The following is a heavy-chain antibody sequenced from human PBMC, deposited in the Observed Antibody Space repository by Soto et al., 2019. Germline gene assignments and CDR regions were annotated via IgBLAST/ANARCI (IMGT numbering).Heavy chain of an antibody. CDR2: ISSSSSTI. V-gene: IGHV3-48*02. Sequence: EVQLVESGGGLVQPGGSLRLSCAASGFTFSSYSMNWVRQAPGKGLEWVSYISSSSSTIYYADSVKGRFTISRDNAKSPLYLQMNSLRDEDTAVYYCARDGYYDSSGYLADFDYWGQGTLVTVSS. CDR1: GFTFSSYS. CDR3: ARDGYYDSSGYLADFDY. D-gene: IGHD3-22*01. J-gene: IGHJ4*02.